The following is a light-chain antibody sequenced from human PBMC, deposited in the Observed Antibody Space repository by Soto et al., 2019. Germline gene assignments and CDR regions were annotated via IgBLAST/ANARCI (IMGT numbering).Light chain of an antibody. CDR3: QQSQNIPYT. J-gene: IGKJ2*01. V-gene: IGKV1-39*01. CDR2: AAS. Sequence: DIQMTQSPSSLSASVGDRVMITCRASQSITGYLNWYQQKPGKAPKLLIYAASNLQSGVPSRFSGSGSGTDVTLTISSLQPEDFATYFCQQSQNIPYTFGQGTKLEIK. CDR1: QSITGY.